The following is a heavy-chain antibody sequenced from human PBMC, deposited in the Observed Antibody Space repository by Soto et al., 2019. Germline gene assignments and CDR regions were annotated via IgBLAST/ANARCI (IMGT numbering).Heavy chain of an antibody. V-gene: IGHV1-18*01. J-gene: IGHJ6*02. CDR2: MTPHNGRT. Sequence: GASVKVSGKPSRCSFTSYCIGWVRQVPGQGPEWMGWMTPHNGRTNHPQSVPGRVVMTTDIFTNTVYSELRSLRSDVSALYYCGRCRTDIYAMAVWG. CDR1: RCSFTSYC. D-gene: IGHD2-2*01. CDR3: GRCRTDIYAMAV.